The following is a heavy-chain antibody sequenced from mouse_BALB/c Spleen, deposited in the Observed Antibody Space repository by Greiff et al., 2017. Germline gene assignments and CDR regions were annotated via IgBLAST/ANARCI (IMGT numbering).Heavy chain of an antibody. CDR1: GFTFTDYY. J-gene: IGHJ2*01. D-gene: IGHD1-1*01. Sequence: EVKLVESGGGLVQPGGSLRLSCATSGFTFTDYYMSWVRQPPGKALEWLGFIRNKANGYTTEYSASVKGRFTISRDNSQSILYLQMNTLRAEDSATYYCARDMSTTVVADYWGQGTTLTVSS. CDR3: ARDMSTTVVADY. V-gene: IGHV7-3*02. CDR2: IRNKANGYTT.